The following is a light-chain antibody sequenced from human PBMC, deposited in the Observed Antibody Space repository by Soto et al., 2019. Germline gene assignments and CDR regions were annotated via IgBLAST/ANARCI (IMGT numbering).Light chain of an antibody. CDR3: QSYDNSLSASV. CDR1: RSNIGAHYD. Sequence: QPVLTQPPSLSGAPGQRVTISCTGSRSNIGAHYDVHWYQHLPGTAPKLLIYGNDNRPSGVPDRFSGSKSGTSASLAITGLQAEDEADYYCQSYDNSLSASVFGGGTKLTVL. V-gene: IGLV1-40*01. CDR2: GND. J-gene: IGLJ3*02.